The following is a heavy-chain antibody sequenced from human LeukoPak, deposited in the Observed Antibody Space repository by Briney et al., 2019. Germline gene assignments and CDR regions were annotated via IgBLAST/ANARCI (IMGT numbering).Heavy chain of an antibody. CDR3: ARDLGDFGVAPESDY. V-gene: IGHV4-30-4*08. J-gene: IGHJ4*02. CDR1: GGSISSGDYY. CDR2: IYYSGST. Sequence: SQTLSLTCTVSGGSISSGDYYWSWIRQPPGKGLEWIGYIYYSGSTYYNPSLKSRVTISVDTSKNQFSLKLSSVTAADTAVYYCARDLGDFGVAPESDYWGQGTLVTVSS. D-gene: IGHD3-3*01.